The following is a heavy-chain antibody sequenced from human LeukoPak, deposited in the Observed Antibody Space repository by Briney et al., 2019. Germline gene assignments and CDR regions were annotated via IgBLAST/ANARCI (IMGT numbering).Heavy chain of an antibody. CDR3: AREIYRDYYYSTGMDV. V-gene: IGHV1-18*01. CDR2: ISVYNGNT. CDR1: GYSFTNYG. D-gene: IGHD3-10*01. J-gene: IGHJ6*02. Sequence: ASVKVSCKASGYSFTNYGITWVRQAPGQGLEWMGWISVYNGNTDSEQKFQGRVTMTTDTSTSTAYMELRSLRSADTAVYYCAREIYRDYYYSTGMDVWGQGTTVTISS.